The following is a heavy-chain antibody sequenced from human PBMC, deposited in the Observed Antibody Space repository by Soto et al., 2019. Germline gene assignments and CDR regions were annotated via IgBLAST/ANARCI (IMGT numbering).Heavy chain of an antibody. CDR3: AKRADGYNKFDP. J-gene: IGHJ5*02. Sequence: QVQLVESGGGVVQPGRSLRLSCAASGFTFSANGMHWVRQAPGKGLEWVAVISSDGNDKDYADSVKGRFTISRDNSKGTLHLQMNSLRIEDTAMYYCAKRADGYNKFDPWGQGTLVTVSS. CDR2: ISSDGNDK. D-gene: IGHD5-12*01. V-gene: IGHV3-30*18. CDR1: GFTFSANG.